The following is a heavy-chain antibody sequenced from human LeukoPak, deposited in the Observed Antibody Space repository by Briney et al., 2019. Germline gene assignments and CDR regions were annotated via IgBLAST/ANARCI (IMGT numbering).Heavy chain of an antibody. D-gene: IGHD6-19*01. CDR1: GFTFRSYG. J-gene: IGHJ5*02. CDR3: ARANGAVAGTFWFDP. V-gene: IGHV3-21*01. Sequence: GGSLRLSCAASGFTFRSYGMNWVRQAPGKGLEWVSCVSSTSSYIYYADSVRGRFTISRDNAKNSLHLQMNSLRAEDTAVYYCARANGAVAGTFWFDPWGQGTLVTVSS. CDR2: VSSTSSYI.